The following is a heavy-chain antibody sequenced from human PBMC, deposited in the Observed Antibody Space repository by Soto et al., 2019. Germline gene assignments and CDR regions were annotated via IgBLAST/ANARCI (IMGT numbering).Heavy chain of an antibody. Sequence: QAQLVQSGAEMKRPGASVKVSCKASGYAFTTAGITWVRQAPGQGLEWMGWISTYNGNTNYAQKLQDRVTLTTDTSTTTAYMELRDLTSDDTGGYFCARRRYGDYDYWGQGTLLTVSS. J-gene: IGHJ4*02. CDR2: ISTYNGNT. V-gene: IGHV1-18*01. CDR3: ARRRYGDYDY. CDR1: GYAFTTAG. D-gene: IGHD2-8*01.